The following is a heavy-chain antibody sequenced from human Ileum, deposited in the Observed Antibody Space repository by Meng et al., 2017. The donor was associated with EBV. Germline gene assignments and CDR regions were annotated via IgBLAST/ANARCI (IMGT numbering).Heavy chain of an antibody. V-gene: IGHV4-30-4*01. CDR2: IYYSGRT. CDR3: ARVNGDCFSTICYKGWFDP. CDR1: GGSVSSGNNY. Sequence: QVALQESGPGLVKPSPTLSLTCTVSGGSVSSGNNYWIWIRQPPGKGLEWIGYIYYSGRTYYNPSLESRVTMSVDTSKNQFSLNLNSVTAADTAVYYCARVNGDCFSTICYKGWFDPWGQGTLVTGSS. D-gene: IGHD2-2*02. J-gene: IGHJ5*02.